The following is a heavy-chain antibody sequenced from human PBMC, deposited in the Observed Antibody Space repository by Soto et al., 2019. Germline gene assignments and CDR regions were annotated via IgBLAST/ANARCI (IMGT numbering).Heavy chain of an antibody. CDR2: IYHSGST. CDR1: GGSISSGGYS. V-gene: IGHV4-30-2*01. Sequence: RSLTCAVSGGSISSGGYSWSWIRQPPGKGLEWIGYIYHSGSTYYNPSLKSRVTISVDRSKNQFSLKLSSVTAADTAVYYCARALGHDYGDYHFDYWGQGTLVTV. J-gene: IGHJ4*02. CDR3: ARALGHDYGDYHFDY. D-gene: IGHD4-17*01.